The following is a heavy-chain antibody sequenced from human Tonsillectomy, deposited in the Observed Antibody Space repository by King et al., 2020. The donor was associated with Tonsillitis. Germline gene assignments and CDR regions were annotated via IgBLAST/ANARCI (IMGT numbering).Heavy chain of an antibody. CDR1: GGSISNGDYS. J-gene: IGHJ6*02. Sequence: QLQESGPGLVKPSQTLSLTCAVSGGSISNGDYSWSWIRQPPGKGLEWIGYIYYSGSTYYNPSLKSRVTMSVDTSKNQFSLRLSSVTAADTAVYYCARGGYCGSCSCYGEYAMDVWGQGTTVTVSS. D-gene: IGHD2-2*01. CDR3: ARGGYCGSCSCYGEYAMDV. V-gene: IGHV4-30-4*07. CDR2: IYYSGST.